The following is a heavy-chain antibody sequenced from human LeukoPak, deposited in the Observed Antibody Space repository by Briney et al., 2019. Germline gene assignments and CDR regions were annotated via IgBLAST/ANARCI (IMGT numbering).Heavy chain of an antibody. D-gene: IGHD6-13*01. V-gene: IGHV3-30*18. CDR1: GFTFSDYG. J-gene: IGHJ4*02. Sequence: GRSLKLSCEASGFTFSDYGMHWVRQAPGKGLEWVAVVSADQSHKAYADSVKGRVTISRDNSRNTLYLQLNSLRNEDTAVYYCAKGGVSDIGSWYGDYFDYWGQGTLVTVSS. CDR3: AKGGVSDIGSWYGDYFDY. CDR2: VSADQSHK.